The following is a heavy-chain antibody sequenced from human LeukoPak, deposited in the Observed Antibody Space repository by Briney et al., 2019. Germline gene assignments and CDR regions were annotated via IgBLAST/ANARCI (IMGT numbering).Heavy chain of an antibody. CDR3: AAAGHY. J-gene: IGHJ4*02. V-gene: IGHV3-48*01. CDR1: GFTFNTYN. CDR2: ISTSGTTI. Sequence: GSLRLSCAGSGFTFNTYNMNWVRQAPGKGLEWISYISTSGTTILYADSVKGRFTISRDNAKNSLYLQMNSLRAEDTAVYYCAAAGHYWGQGTLVTVSS. D-gene: IGHD3-10*01.